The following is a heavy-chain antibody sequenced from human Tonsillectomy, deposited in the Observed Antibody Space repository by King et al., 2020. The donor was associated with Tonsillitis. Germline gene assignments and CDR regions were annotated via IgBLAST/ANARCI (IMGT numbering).Heavy chain of an antibody. CDR3: ARIDYGGDSGVVH. CDR1: GFTFSSYA. V-gene: IGHV3-64*01. Sequence: EVQLVESGGGLVQPGGSLRLSCAASGFTFSSYAMHWVRQAPGKGLEYVSAISSNGGSTYYANSVKGRFTISRDNSKDTLYLQMGSLRAEDMAVYYCARIDYGGDSGVVHWGQGTLVTVSS. D-gene: IGHD4-23*01. CDR2: ISSNGGST. J-gene: IGHJ4*02.